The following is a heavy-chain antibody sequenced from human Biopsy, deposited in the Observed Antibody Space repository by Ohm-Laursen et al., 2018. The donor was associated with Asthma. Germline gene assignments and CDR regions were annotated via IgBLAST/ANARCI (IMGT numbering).Heavy chain of an antibody. CDR1: GFSLSTSGGG. J-gene: IGHJ4*02. CDR2: IYWDDDK. D-gene: IGHD1-26*01. V-gene: IGHV2-5*02. Sequence: TQTLTLTCTFSGFSLSTSGGGVGWIRQPPGKALEWLGNIYWDDDKRYSPSLQSRLTITRDTPKDQVVLTMTNMGPVDTGTYYCVHTLVGLKAFDFWGQGTLVTASP. CDR3: VHTLVGLKAFDF.